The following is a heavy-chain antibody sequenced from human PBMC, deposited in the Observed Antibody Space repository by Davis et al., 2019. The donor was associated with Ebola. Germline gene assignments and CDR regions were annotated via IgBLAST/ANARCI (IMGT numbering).Heavy chain of an antibody. CDR1: GGSISSSNW. CDR2: IYHSGST. CDR3: ARVRYYGSGSPIDY. Sequence: GSLRLSCAVSGGSISSSNWWSWVRQPPGKGLEWIGEIYHSGSTNYNPSLKSRVTISVDTSKNQFSLKLSSVTAADTAVYYCARVRYYGSGSPIDYWGQGTLVTVSS. J-gene: IGHJ4*02. D-gene: IGHD3-10*01. V-gene: IGHV4-4*02.